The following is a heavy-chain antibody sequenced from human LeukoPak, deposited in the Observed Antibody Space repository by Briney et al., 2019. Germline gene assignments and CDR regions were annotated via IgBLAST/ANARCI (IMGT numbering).Heavy chain of an antibody. V-gene: IGHV3-48*03. CDR1: GFTFSSYE. CDR2: ISSSGSTI. Sequence: GGSLRLSCAASGFTFSSYEMNWVRQAPGKGLEWVSYISSSGSTIYYADSVKGRFTISRDNAKNSLYLQMNSLRAEDTAVYYCARDNYDSSTPYYFDYWGQGTLVTVSS. J-gene: IGHJ4*02. D-gene: IGHD3-22*01. CDR3: ARDNYDSSTPYYFDY.